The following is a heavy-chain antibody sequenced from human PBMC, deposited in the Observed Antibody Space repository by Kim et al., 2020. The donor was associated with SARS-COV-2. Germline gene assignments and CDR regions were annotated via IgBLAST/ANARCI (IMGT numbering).Heavy chain of an antibody. D-gene: IGHD2-2*02. J-gene: IGHJ6*02. Sequence: GGSLRLSCAASGFTFGDYAMHWVRQAPGKGLEWVSGISWNSGSIGYADSVKGRFTISRDNAKNSLYLQMNNLRAEDTALYYCAKDIGPDCSSTSCYKYYYYGMDVWGQGTTVTVSS. V-gene: IGHV3-9*01. CDR2: ISWNSGSI. CDR3: AKDIGPDCSSTSCYKYYYYGMDV. CDR1: GFTFGDYA.